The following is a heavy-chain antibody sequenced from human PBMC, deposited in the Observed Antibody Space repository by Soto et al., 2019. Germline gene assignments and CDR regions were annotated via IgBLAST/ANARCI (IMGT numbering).Heavy chain of an antibody. V-gene: IGHV3-33*01. J-gene: IGHJ3*02. D-gene: IGHD6-19*01. CDR2: IWYDGSNK. Sequence: GGSLRLSCAASGFTFSSYGMHWVRQAPGKGLEWVAVIWYDGSNKYYADSVKGRFTISRDNSKNTLYLQMNSLRAEDTAVYYCARDCRWLAQKEGAFDIWGQGTMVTVSS. CDR1: GFTFSSYG. CDR3: ARDCRWLAQKEGAFDI.